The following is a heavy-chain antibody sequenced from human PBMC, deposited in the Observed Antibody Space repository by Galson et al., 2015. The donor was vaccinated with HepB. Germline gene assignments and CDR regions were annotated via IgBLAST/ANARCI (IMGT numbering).Heavy chain of an antibody. CDR2: IKGDGSGI. D-gene: IGHD7-27*01. J-gene: IGHJ4*02. V-gene: IGHV3-74*03. Sequence: SLILSCAASGFTFRNYWMVWVRQAPGKGLVWVSRIKGDGSGITYVDSVKGRFTISRDNAKNTVYLEMNSLRDEDTAVYYCGTDKWGFPDYWGQGTLVTVSS. CDR3: GTDKWGFPDY. CDR1: GFTFRNYW.